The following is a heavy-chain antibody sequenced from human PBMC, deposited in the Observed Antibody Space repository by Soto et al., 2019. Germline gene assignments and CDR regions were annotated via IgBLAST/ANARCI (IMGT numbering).Heavy chain of an antibody. J-gene: IGHJ6*02. CDR1: GFTFSSYS. D-gene: IGHD3-22*01. V-gene: IGHV3-21*01. CDR3: ASLNTRGDAPRGMDV. CDR2: ISSSSSYI. Sequence: PGGSLRLSCAASGFTFSSYSMNWVRQAPGKGLEWVSSISSSSSYIYYADSVKGRFTISRDNAKNSLYLQMNSLRAEDTAVYYCASLNTRGDAPRGMDVWGQGTTVTVSS.